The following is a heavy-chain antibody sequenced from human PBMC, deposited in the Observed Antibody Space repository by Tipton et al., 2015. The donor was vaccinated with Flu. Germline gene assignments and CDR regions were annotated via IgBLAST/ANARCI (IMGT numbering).Heavy chain of an antibody. CDR2: ISDSGGA. J-gene: IGHJ3*02. V-gene: IGHV4-39*07. CDR3: ARDLRGYSGYTGGDAFDM. Sequence: TLSLTCSVSGDSIRSSSYYWGWIRQPPHKGLEWVGGISDSGGAYYSPSLKSRVTISVDTSKNQFSLKLSSVTAADTALYYCARDLRGYSGYTGGDAFDMWGQGIMVTVPS. D-gene: IGHD5-12*01. CDR1: GDSIRSSSYY.